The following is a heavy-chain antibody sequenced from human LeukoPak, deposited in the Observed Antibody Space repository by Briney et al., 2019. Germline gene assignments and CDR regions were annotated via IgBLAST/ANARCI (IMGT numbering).Heavy chain of an antibody. CDR3: ARGGGYSYGYFWTRSISNENWFDP. CDR1: GYTFTSYG. Sequence: GASVKVSCKASGYTFTSYGISWVRQAPGQGLEWMGWMNPNSGNTGYAQKFQGRVTMTRNTSISTAYMELSSLRSEDTAVYYCARGGGYSYGYFWTRSISNENWFDPWGQGTLVTVSS. J-gene: IGHJ5*02. V-gene: IGHV1-8*02. CDR2: MNPNSGNT. D-gene: IGHD5-18*01.